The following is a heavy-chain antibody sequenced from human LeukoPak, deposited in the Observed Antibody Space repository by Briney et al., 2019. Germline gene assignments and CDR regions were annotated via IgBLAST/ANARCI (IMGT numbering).Heavy chain of an antibody. Sequence: PSETLSLTCTVSGGSISSYYWSWIRQPPGKGLEWIGDIYYSGTTNYNPSLKSPVTISIDTSKNQFSLKLSSVTAADTAVYNCARGGTRDGGHYSDYWGQGTLVTVSS. J-gene: IGHJ4*02. D-gene: IGHD2-21*02. V-gene: IGHV4-59*01. CDR1: GGSISSYY. CDR3: ARGGTRDGGHYSDY. CDR2: IYYSGTT.